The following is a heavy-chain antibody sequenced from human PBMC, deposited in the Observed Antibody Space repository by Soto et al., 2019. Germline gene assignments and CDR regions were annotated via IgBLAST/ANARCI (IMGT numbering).Heavy chain of an antibody. CDR3: AKEESSSWAVVSWYFGL. J-gene: IGHJ2*01. V-gene: IGHV3-23*01. CDR2: ISGSGSST. CDR1: GSTFSSYA. D-gene: IGHD6-13*01. Sequence: PXGSLGLSCSASGSTFSSYAMNWVRQAPGKGLEWVSGISGSGSSTYYADSVKGRFTISRDNSKNTLYLRMNSLRAEDTAVYYCAKEESSSWAVVSWYFGLWGRGTLVTVSS.